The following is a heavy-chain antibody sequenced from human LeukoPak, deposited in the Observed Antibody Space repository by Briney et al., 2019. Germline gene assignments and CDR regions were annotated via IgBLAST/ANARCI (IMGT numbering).Heavy chain of an antibody. CDR3: VSQYDRSGYYAFDY. Sequence: SETMSLTCAVSGHSISSGYYWGWIRQPPGKGLEWIGYIYHSGSTYYNPSLKSRVIISVDTSKSHFSLKLNSVAAADTAVYYCVSQYDRSGYYAFDYWGQGTLVTVTS. D-gene: IGHD3-22*01. CDR2: IYHSGST. J-gene: IGHJ4*02. CDR1: GHSISSGYY. V-gene: IGHV4-38-2*01.